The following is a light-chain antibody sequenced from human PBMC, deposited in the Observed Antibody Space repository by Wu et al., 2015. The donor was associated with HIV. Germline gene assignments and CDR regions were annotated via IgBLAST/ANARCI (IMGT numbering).Light chain of an antibody. Sequence: EIVLTQSPVTLSLSPGGRATLSCRASQSVGYYLAWYQQKPGQAPRLLIYDASNRATGIPARFSGSGSGTDFTLTISSLEPEDFAVYYCQHRSDWPTFGQGTKVEIQ. V-gene: IGKV3-11*01. J-gene: IGKJ1*01. CDR1: QSVGYY. CDR3: QHRSDWPT. CDR2: DAS.